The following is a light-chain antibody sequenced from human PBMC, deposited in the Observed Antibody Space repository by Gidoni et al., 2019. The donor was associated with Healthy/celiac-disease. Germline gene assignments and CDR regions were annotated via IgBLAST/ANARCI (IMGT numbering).Light chain of an antibody. CDR1: SSDVGGYNY. Sequence: QSALTQPASVSGSPGQSITISCTGTSSDVGGYNYVSWYQPYPGKAPKLMIYDVSNRPSGVSNRFSGSKSGNTASLTISGLQAEDEADYYCSSYTSSSTQVFGTGTKVTVL. CDR2: DVS. J-gene: IGLJ1*01. V-gene: IGLV2-14*01. CDR3: SSYTSSSTQV.